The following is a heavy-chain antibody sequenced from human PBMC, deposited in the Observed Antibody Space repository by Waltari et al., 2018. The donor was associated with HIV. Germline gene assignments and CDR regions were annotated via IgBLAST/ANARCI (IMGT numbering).Heavy chain of an antibody. CDR1: GFTFSSYG. D-gene: IGHD3-10*01. CDR2: IRYDGSNK. CDR3: AKGVGFGELFTGDY. Sequence: QVQLVESGGGVVQPGGSLRLSCAASGFTFSSYGMHWVRQAPGKGLGGVAFIRYDGSNKYYADSVKGRFTISRDNSKNTLYLQMNSLRAEDTAVYYCAKGVGFGELFTGDYWGQGTLVTVSS. V-gene: IGHV3-30*02. J-gene: IGHJ4*02.